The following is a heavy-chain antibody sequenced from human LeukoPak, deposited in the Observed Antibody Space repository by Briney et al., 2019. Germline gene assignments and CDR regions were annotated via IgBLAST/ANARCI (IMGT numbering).Heavy chain of an antibody. V-gene: IGHV4-59*01. Sequence: SETLSLTCTVSGGSISSYYWSWIRQPPGKGLEWIGYIYYSGSTNYNPSLKSRVTISVDTSKNQFSLKLSSVTAADTAVYYCAREFEPGYRGPLGYPIDYWGQGTLVTVSS. CDR3: AREFEPGYRGPLGYPIDY. CDR1: GGSISSYY. J-gene: IGHJ4*02. CDR2: IYYSGST. D-gene: IGHD5-18*01.